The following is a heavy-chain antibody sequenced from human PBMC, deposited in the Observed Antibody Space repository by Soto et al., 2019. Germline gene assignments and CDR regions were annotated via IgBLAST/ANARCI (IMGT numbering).Heavy chain of an antibody. CDR2: TKSQASGGTI. CDR1: GITFIYAW. J-gene: IGHJ4*02. D-gene: IGHD2-21*01. V-gene: IGHV3-15*07. Sequence: PGGSLRLSCAASGITFIYAWMDWVRQAPGKRLEWVGRTKSQASGGTIDYAAPVKGRFTISRDDSKNTVYLQMDSLKTEDTAVYYCIHLLSLAHPYSYLWGQGTPVTVSS. CDR3: IHLLSLAHPYSYL.